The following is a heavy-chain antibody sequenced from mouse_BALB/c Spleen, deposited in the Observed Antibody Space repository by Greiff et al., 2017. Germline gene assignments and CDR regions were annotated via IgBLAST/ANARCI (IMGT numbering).Heavy chain of an antibody. J-gene: IGHJ4*01. Sequence: LQQPGSELVRPVASVKLSCKASGYTFTSYWMHWVKQRHGQGLEWIGNIYPGSGSTNYDEKFKSKGTLTVDTSSSTAYMHLSSLTSEDSAVYYCTRGYYYAMDYWGQGTSVTVSS. CDR1: GYTFTSYW. CDR2: IYPGSGST. V-gene: IGHV1S22*01. CDR3: TRGYYYAMDY.